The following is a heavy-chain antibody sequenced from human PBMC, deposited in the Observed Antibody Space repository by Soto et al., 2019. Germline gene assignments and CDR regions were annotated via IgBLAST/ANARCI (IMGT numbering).Heavy chain of an antibody. J-gene: IGHJ5*02. CDR3: ARPPAA. D-gene: IGHD6-19*01. CDR2: IYYSGST. CDR1: GGSISSGGYY. V-gene: IGHV4-31*03. Sequence: SETLSLTCTVSGGSISSGGYYWSWIRQHPGKDLEWIGYIYYSGSTYYNPSLTSRISMSVHTSQSQFSLKLSSVTAADTAVYYCARPPAAWGQGTLVTVSS.